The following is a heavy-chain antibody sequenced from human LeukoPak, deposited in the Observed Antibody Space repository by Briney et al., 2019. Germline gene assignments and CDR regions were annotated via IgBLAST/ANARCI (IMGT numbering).Heavy chain of an antibody. CDR3: ARSINYDPDY. V-gene: IGHV3-9*01. Sequence: GGSLRLSCAASGFTFDDYAMHWVRQAPGKGLEWVSGISWNSGSIGYADSVKGRFTISRDNAKNSLYLQMNSLRAEDTALYYCARSINYDPDYWGQGTLVTVSS. CDR1: GFTFDDYA. D-gene: IGHD3-22*01. J-gene: IGHJ4*02. CDR2: ISWNSGSI.